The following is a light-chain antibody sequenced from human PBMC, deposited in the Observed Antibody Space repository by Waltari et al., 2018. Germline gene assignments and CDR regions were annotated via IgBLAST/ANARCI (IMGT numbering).Light chain of an antibody. CDR1: SRDVGSYNL. V-gene: IGLV2-23*01. Sequence: QSALTQPASVSGSPGQPITISCRGTSRDVGSYNLVSWYQHQPDKAPKLLIYEGTKRPSGVSNRFSGAKSGSTASLTISGLQAEDEGDYYCCSYGNSIYVFGSGTKVTVI. J-gene: IGLJ1*01. CDR3: CSYGNSIYV. CDR2: EGT.